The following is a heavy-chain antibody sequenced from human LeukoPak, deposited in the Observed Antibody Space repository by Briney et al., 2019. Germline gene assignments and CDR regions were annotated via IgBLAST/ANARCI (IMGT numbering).Heavy chain of an antibody. CDR1: GYMVSDYY. CDR2: LRGDTGDT. J-gene: IGHJ4*02. V-gene: IGHV1-2*02. Sequence: AAVTVSCKTSGYMVSDYYMHWVRQAPGQGLEWMGWLRGDTGDTDSPQKFKGRVTMTRDTATNTAYMQLSRLTYDDTAMYFCARVRDNACDYWGQGTLVSVCS. CDR3: ARVRDNACDY. D-gene: IGHD2-2*01.